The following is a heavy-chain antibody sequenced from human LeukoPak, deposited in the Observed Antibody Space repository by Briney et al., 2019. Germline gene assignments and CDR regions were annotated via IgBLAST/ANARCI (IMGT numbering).Heavy chain of an antibody. CDR3: ARDSLGYCSSTSCSSGY. CDR1: GGTFRSYA. J-gene: IGHJ4*02. V-gene: IGHV1-69*13. D-gene: IGHD2-2*01. Sequence: SVKVSCKASGGTFRSYAISWVRQAPGQGLEWMGGINPIFGTANYAQKFQGRVTITADESTSTAYMELSSLRSEDTAVYYCARDSLGYCSSTSCSSGYWGQGTLVTVSS. CDR2: INPIFGTA.